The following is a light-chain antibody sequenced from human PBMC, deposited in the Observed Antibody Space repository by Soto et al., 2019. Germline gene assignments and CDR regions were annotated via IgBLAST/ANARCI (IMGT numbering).Light chain of an antibody. CDR3: QQYGSSIT. CDR2: GAS. J-gene: IGKJ5*01. Sequence: EIVMTQSPATLSVSPGERATLSCRASQSVSSNLAWYQQKPGQAPRLLIYGASTRATGIPARFSGSGSGTELTLTISRLESEDFTVYYCQQYGSSITFGQGTRLEI. CDR1: QSVSSN. V-gene: IGKV3-15*01.